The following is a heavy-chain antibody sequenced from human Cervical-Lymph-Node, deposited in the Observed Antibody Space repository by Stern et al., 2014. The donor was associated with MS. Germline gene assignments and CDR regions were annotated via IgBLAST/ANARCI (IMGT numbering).Heavy chain of an antibody. V-gene: IGHV2-5*02. CDR1: GFSLSTSGVG. J-gene: IGHJ4*02. D-gene: IGHD4-17*01. CDR2: IYWDDDK. Sequence: QVTLRESGPTLVKPTQTLTLTCTFSGFSLSTSGVGVGWIRQPPGQALEWLALIYWDDDKRYSPALKSRRTITKDASKNQVVLTMTNRDPVDTAAYYCAHRLEYGDYVLFDYWGQGTLVTVSS. CDR3: AHRLEYGDYVLFDY.